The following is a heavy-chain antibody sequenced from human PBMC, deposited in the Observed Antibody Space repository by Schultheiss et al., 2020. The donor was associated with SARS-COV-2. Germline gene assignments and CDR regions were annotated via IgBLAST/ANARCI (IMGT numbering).Heavy chain of an antibody. CDR1: GFTVSSNY. J-gene: IGHJ4*02. CDR3: TTDDFWSGYYPIDY. CDR2: IYSGGST. D-gene: IGHD3-3*01. Sequence: GGSLRLSCAASGFTVSSNYMSWVRQAPGKGLEWVSVIYSGGSTYYADSVKGRFTISRDNSKNTLYLQMNSLRAEDTAVYYCTTDDFWSGYYPIDYWGQGTLVTVSS. V-gene: IGHV3-53*05.